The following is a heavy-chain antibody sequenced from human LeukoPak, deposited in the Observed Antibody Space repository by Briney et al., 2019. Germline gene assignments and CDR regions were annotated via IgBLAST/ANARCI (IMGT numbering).Heavy chain of an antibody. J-gene: IGHJ3*02. D-gene: IGHD1-26*01. CDR1: GGSISSGSYY. V-gene: IGHV4-61*02. CDR3: ARDLGAPYAFDI. Sequence: SETLSLTCTVSGGSISSGSYYWSWIRQPAGKGLEWIGRIYTSGSTNYNPSLKGRVTISVDTSKNQFSLKLSSVTAAVTAVYYCARDLGAPYAFDIWGQGTMVTVSS. CDR2: IYTSGST.